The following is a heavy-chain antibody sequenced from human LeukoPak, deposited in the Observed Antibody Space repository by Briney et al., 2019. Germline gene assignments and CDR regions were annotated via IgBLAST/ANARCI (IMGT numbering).Heavy chain of an antibody. CDR3: ARRLGVAASAYDY. J-gene: IGHJ4*02. Sequence: SETLSLTCAVSGYSISSGNYWGWIRQLPERGLEWIGSIHHTGNTYYNPSLKSRVTTLVDTSKNQFSLRLSSVTAADTAVYYCARRLGVAASAYDYWGQGAVVTVSS. CDR2: IHHTGNT. V-gene: IGHV4-38-2*01. D-gene: IGHD6-13*01. CDR1: GYSISSGNY.